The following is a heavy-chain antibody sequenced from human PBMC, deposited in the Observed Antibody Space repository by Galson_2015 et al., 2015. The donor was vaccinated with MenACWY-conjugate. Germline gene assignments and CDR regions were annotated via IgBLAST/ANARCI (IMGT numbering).Heavy chain of an antibody. J-gene: IGHJ2*01. Sequence: ETLSLTCAVYGGSFSGYYWSWIRQPPGKGLEWIGEINHSGSTNYNPSLKSRVTISVDTSKNQFSLKLSSVTAADTAVYYCARVDTMIVVDPHWYFDLWGRGTLVTVSS. CDR3: ARVDTMIVVDPHWYFDL. V-gene: IGHV4-34*01. CDR1: GGSFSGYY. D-gene: IGHD3-22*01. CDR2: INHSGST.